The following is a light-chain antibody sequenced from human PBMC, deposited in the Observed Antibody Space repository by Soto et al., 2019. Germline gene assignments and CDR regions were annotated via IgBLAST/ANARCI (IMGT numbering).Light chain of an antibody. CDR3: SSYASSNTQV. Sequence: QSALTQPASVSGSPGQSITVSCIGTSSDVGGYNYVSWYQQHPGKAPKLMIHDVSSRPSGVSNRFSGSKSGNTASLTISGLRAEDEAYYYCSSYASSNTQVFGGGTKLTVL. V-gene: IGLV2-14*03. CDR1: SSDVGGYNY. CDR2: DVS. J-gene: IGLJ2*01.